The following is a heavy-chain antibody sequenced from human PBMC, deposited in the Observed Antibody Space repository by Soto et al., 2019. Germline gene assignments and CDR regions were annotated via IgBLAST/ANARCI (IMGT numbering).Heavy chain of an antibody. J-gene: IGHJ5*01. CDR3: ARDLLVFDSSGFHF. Sequence: QVQLQESGPGLVKASQTLSLNCTVSGDPIGSGAFYWTWIRQTPGRGLEWIGNIYHSGTTSYNPSRGSRISISIDTSKNVFSLSLASVTVADTAVYFCARDLLVFDSSGFHFWGRGILVSVAS. V-gene: IGHV4-30-4*01. CDR1: GDPIGSGAFY. CDR2: IYHSGTT. D-gene: IGHD3-22*01.